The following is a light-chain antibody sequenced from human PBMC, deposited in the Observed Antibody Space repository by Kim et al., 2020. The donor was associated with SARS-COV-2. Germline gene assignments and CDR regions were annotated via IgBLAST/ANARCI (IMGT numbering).Light chain of an antibody. Sequence: EIVMTQSPATLSVSPGERATLSCRASQSVSSNLAWYQQKAGQAPRLLIYGASTRATGIPARFSGSGSGTEFTLTISSLQSEDFAVYYCQQYNSWPPYTFGQGTKLEI. CDR1: QSVSSN. J-gene: IGKJ2*01. V-gene: IGKV3-15*01. CDR2: GAS. CDR3: QQYNSWPPYT.